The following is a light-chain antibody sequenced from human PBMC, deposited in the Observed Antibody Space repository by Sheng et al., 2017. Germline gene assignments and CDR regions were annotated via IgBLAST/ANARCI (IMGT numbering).Light chain of an antibody. CDR1: QSLLDSNGYNY. Sequence: DIVMTQSPLSLPVIPGEPASISCRSSQSLLDSNGYNYLDWYLQRPGQSPQLLIYLGSYRASGVPYRFSGSGSGTDFTLKISRVEADDVGVYYCMQGVQMPPTFGGGTKVEIK. V-gene: IGKV2-28*01. CDR2: LGS. J-gene: IGKJ4*01. CDR3: MQGVQMPPT.